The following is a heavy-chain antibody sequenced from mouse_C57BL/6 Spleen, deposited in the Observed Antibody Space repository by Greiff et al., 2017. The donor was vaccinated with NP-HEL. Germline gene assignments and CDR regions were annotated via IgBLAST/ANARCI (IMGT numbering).Heavy chain of an antibody. CDR3: TRWKKSWDGYYVAMDY. Sequence: QVQLQQSGAELVRPGASVTLSCKASGYTFTDYEMHWVKQTPVHGLEWIGAIDPETGGTAYNQKFKGKAILTADKSSSTAYMELRSLTSEDSAVYYCTRWKKSWDGYYVAMDYWGQGTSVTVSS. J-gene: IGHJ4*01. D-gene: IGHD2-3*01. CDR1: GYTFTDYE. V-gene: IGHV1-15*01. CDR2: IDPETGGT.